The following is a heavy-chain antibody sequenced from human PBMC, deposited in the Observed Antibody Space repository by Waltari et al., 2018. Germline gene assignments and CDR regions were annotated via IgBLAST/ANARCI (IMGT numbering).Heavy chain of an antibody. CDR1: GDSVSSNSAA. Sequence: QVQLQQSGPGLVKPSQTLSLTCAISGDSVSSNSAAWNWIRQSPSRGLEWLGRTYYRSKWYNDYAVSVKSRITTNPDTSKNQFSLQLNSVTPEDTAVYYCARDPAVAGKDYYYGMDVWGQGTTVTVSS. D-gene: IGHD6-19*01. V-gene: IGHV6-1*01. J-gene: IGHJ6*02. CDR2: TYYRSKWYN. CDR3: ARDPAVAGKDYYYGMDV.